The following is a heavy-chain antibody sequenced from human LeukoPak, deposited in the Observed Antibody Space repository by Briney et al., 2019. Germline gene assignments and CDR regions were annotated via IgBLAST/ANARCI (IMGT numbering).Heavy chain of an antibody. CDR2: INSDGSST. V-gene: IGHV3-74*01. CDR3: ARGLGTSSYVMDV. Sequence: GGSLRLSCAASGFTFSDYWMHWVRQAPGKGLVWVSRINSDGSSTTYADSVKGRFTISRDNAKNTLYLQMNSLRVEDTAVYYCARGLGTSSYVMDVWGQGTTVTVSS. CDR1: GFTFSDYW. D-gene: IGHD1-1*01. J-gene: IGHJ6*02.